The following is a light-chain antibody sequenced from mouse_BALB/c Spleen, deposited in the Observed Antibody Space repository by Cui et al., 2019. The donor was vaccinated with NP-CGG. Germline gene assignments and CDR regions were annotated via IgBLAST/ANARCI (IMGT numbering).Light chain of an antibody. CDR3: ALWYSNHWV. V-gene: IGLV1*01. CDR1: TGAVTTSNY. Sequence: AVVPQESALTTSPGETVTLTRRSSTGAVTTSNYANWVQEKPDHLVTGIIGGTNNRAPGVPARFSGSLIGDKAALTITGAQTEDEAIYFCALWYSNHWVFGGGTKLTVL. CDR2: GTN. J-gene: IGLJ1*01.